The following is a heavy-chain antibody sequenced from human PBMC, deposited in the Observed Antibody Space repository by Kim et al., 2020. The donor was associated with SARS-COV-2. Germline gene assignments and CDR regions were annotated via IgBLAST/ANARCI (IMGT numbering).Heavy chain of an antibody. CDR3: AKVWEQQLVLDRYFDY. CDR1: GFTFSSYA. V-gene: IGHV3-23*01. J-gene: IGHJ4*02. D-gene: IGHD6-13*01. Sequence: GGSLRLSCAASGFTFSSYAMSWVRQAPGKGLEWVSAISGSGGSTYYADSVKGRFTISRDNSKNTLYLQMNSLRAEDTAVYYCAKVWEQQLVLDRYFDYWGQGTLVTVSS. CDR2: ISGSGGST.